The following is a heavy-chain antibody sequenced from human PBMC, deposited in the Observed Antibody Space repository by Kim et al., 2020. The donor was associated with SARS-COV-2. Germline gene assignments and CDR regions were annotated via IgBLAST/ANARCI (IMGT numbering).Heavy chain of an antibody. CDR3: AREEEGANGLPYYYYGMDV. J-gene: IGHJ6*02. V-gene: IGHV3-21*04. D-gene: IGHD1-26*01. CDR1: GFTFSSYS. CDR2: ISSSSSYI. Sequence: GGSLRLSCAASGFTFSSYSMNWVRQAPGKGLEWVSSISSSSSYIYYADSVKGRFTISRDNAKNSLYLQMNSLRAEDTAVYYCAREEEGANGLPYYYYGMDVWGQGTTVTVSS.